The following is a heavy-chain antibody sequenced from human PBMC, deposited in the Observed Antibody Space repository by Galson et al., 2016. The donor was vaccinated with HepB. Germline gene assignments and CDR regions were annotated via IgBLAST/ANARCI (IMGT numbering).Heavy chain of an antibody. D-gene: IGHD1-26*01. V-gene: IGHV3-33*01. J-gene: IGHJ6*01. CDR1: GFTLSSYG. CDR3: ASFHQGPIGLPPGALLQEHL. Sequence: SLRLSCAASGFTLSSYGMHWVRQAPGKGLEWVAVIWYDGSNEYYADSVKGRFTISRDNSKNTLYLQMNSLRAEDTAVYYCASFHQGPIGLPPGALLQEHLWG. CDR2: IWYDGSNE.